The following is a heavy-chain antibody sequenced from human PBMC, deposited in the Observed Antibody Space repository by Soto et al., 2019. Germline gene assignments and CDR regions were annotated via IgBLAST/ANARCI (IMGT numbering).Heavy chain of an antibody. J-gene: IGHJ4*02. V-gene: IGHV3-30-3*01. CDR2: ISYDGSNK. CDR1: GFTFSSYA. D-gene: IGHD2-15*01. CDR3: ARGDDYCSGGSCYLNY. Sequence: QVQLVESGGGVVQPGRSLRLSCAASGFTFSSYAMHWVRQAPGKGLEWVAVISYDGSNKYYADSVKGRFTISRDNSKNTLYLQMSSMRAEDTAVYYCARGDDYCSGGSCYLNYWGQGTLVTVSS.